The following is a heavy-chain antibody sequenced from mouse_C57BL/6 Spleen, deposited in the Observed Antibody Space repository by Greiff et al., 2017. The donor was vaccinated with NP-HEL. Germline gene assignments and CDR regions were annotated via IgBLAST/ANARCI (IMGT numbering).Heavy chain of an antibody. CDR3: TRRVYDGYYLYYFDY. CDR1: GYTFTDYE. V-gene: IGHV1-15*01. D-gene: IGHD2-3*01. Sequence: VKLVESGAELVRPGASVTLSCKASGYTFTDYEMHWVKQTPVHGLEWIGAIDPETGGTAYNQKFKGKAILTADKSSSTAYMELRSLTSEDSAVYYCTRRVYDGYYLYYFDYWGQGTTLTVSS. CDR2: IDPETGGT. J-gene: IGHJ2*01.